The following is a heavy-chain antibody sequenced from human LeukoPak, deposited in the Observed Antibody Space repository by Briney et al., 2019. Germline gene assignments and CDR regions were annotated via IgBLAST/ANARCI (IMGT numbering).Heavy chain of an antibody. CDR3: AREGVTDFWSGYNWFDP. CDR1: GFTFSRFA. CDR2: ISFDGSTK. Sequence: GGSLRLSCAASGFTFSRFAMHWVRQAPGKGLEWMAVISFDGSTKYYADSVKGRFTISRDNSKNTLYVQMNSLRAEDTAVYYCAREGVTDFWSGYNWFDPWGQGTLVTVSS. J-gene: IGHJ5*02. V-gene: IGHV3-30*04. D-gene: IGHD3-3*01.